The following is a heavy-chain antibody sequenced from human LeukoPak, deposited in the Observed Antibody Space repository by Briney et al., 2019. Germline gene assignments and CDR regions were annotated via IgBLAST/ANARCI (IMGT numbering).Heavy chain of an antibody. CDR1: GFTFSAYA. D-gene: IGHD5-12*01. V-gene: IGHV3-23*01. Sequence: PGGSLRLSCAASGFTFSAYAMSWVRQAPGKGLEWVSVISENLVTTYYADSVKGRFTISRDNSKNTLYLQVNSLRAEDTAIYYCAKSRGIYDNSGWRTYDYWGQGTLVTVSS. CDR2: ISENLVTT. J-gene: IGHJ4*02. CDR3: AKSRGIYDNSGWRTYDY.